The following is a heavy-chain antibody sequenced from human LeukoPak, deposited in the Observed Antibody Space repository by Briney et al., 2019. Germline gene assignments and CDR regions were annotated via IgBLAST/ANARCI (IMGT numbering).Heavy chain of an antibody. Sequence: GGSLRLSCAASGFTFSSYWMHWVRHAPGKGLVWVSRINSDGSSTSYADSVKGRFTISRDNAKNTLYLQMNSLRAEDTAVYYCARERKLMGFDYWGQGTLVTVPS. CDR2: INSDGSST. CDR3: ARERKLMGFDY. CDR1: GFTFSSYW. J-gene: IGHJ4*02. D-gene: IGHD2-8*01. V-gene: IGHV3-74*01.